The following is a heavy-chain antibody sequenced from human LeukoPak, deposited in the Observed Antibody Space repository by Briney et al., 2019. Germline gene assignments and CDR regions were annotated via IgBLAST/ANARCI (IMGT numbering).Heavy chain of an antibody. J-gene: IGHJ5*02. V-gene: IGHV3-15*01. CDR3: TSDPRIGRFFDP. D-gene: IGHD1-26*01. Sequence: GGSLRLSCVASGFTFNDAWMNWVRHVPGKGVEWVGRVKSRTDGGTTEYAAPVKGRFTISTDDSKDTLYLQMNSLTTEDTAVYYCTSDPRIGRFFDPWGQGTLVTVSS. CDR1: GFTFNDAW. CDR2: VKSRTDGGTT.